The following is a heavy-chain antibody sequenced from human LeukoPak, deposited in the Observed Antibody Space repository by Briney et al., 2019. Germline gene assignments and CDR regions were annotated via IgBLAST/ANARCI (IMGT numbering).Heavy chain of an antibody. V-gene: IGHV3-7*01. J-gene: IGHJ4*02. CDR3: ARSRAWTALDI. Sequence: GGSLRLSCAASGFTFTKYWMTWVRQAPGKGLEWVANINEHGFETYYVDSLRGRFTISRDNAKNSLYLQMNTLTGEDTALYYCARSRAWTALDIWGQGTLVTVSS. CDR1: GFTFTKYW. D-gene: IGHD1-1*01. CDR2: INEHGFET.